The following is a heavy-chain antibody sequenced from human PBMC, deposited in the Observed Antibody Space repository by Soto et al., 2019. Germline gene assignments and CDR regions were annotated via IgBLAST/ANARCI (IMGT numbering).Heavy chain of an antibody. J-gene: IGHJ1*01. Sequence: SETLSLTCTVSGGSISSSSYYWGWIRQPPGKGLEWIGSIYYSGSTYYNPSLKSRVTISVDTSKNQFSLKLSSVTAADTAVYYCARLVAGYSSSWYRSLGHFQHWGQGTLVTVSS. CDR3: ARLVAGYSSSWYRSLGHFQH. V-gene: IGHV4-39*01. CDR2: IYYSGST. D-gene: IGHD6-13*01. CDR1: GGSISSSSYY.